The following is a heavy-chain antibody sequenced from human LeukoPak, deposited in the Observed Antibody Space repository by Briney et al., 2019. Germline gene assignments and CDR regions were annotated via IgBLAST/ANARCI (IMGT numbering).Heavy chain of an antibody. Sequence: ASVRVSCKASGYTFTNYDINWVRQATGQGLEWMGWMNPNSGNTGYAQKFQGRVTITRNTSITTAYMELSSLRSEDTAVYYCARAPSWGGLSSGSYYFDYWGQGTLLTVSS. V-gene: IGHV1-8*03. J-gene: IGHJ4*02. CDR3: ARAPSWGGLSSGSYYFDY. CDR2: MNPNSGNT. CDR1: GYTFTNYD. D-gene: IGHD6-19*01.